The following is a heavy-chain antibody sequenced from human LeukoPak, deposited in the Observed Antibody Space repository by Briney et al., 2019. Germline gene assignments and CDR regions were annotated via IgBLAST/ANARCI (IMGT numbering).Heavy chain of an antibody. D-gene: IGHD3-16*01. V-gene: IGHV3-66*01. CDR2: IYSGGNT. CDR3: ARDATPDGIIFDY. Sequence: GGSLRLSCAASGFTVSSNYMTWVRQAPGKGLEWASVIYSGGNTYYADSVKGRFSISRDNSKNTVYLQMNSLRAEDTAVYYCARDATPDGIIFDYWGQGTLVTVSS. CDR1: GFTVSSNY. J-gene: IGHJ4*02.